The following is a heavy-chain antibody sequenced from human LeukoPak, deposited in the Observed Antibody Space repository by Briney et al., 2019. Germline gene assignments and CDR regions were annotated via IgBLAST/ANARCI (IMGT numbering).Heavy chain of an antibody. Sequence: ASVKVSCKASGGTSSSYAISWVRQAPGQGLEWMGWISAYNGNTNYAQKLQGRVTMTTDTSTSTAYMELRSLRSDDTAVYYCARDRGQDSGMDVWGQGTTVTVSS. CDR2: ISAYNGNT. J-gene: IGHJ6*02. CDR1: GGTSSSYA. CDR3: ARDRGQDSGMDV. V-gene: IGHV1-18*01. D-gene: IGHD4-4*01.